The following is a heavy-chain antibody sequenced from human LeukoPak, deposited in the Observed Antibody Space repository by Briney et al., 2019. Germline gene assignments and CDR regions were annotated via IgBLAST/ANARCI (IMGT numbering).Heavy chain of an antibody. CDR3: ARDQGIVVVPAANDY. D-gene: IGHD2-2*01. J-gene: IGHJ4*02. Sequence: GGSLRLSCAASGFTVSSNYMSWVRQAPVKGLEWVANIKQGGSEVYYVDSVKGRFTISRDNAKNSLYLQMNSLRAEDTAVYYCARDQGIVVVPAANDYWGQGTLVTVSS. CDR2: IKQGGSEV. V-gene: IGHV3-7*01. CDR1: GFTVSSNY.